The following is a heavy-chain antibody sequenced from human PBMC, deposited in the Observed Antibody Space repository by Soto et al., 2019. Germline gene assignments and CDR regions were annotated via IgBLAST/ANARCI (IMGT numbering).Heavy chain of an antibody. CDR1: GFTFSSYW. CDR3: AREGPYCTNGVCYLPFDY. D-gene: IGHD2-8*01. CDR2: INSDGSST. J-gene: IGHJ4*02. V-gene: IGHV3-74*01. Sequence: EVQLVESGGGLVQPGGSLRLSCAASGFTFSSYWMHWVRQAPGKGLVWVSRINSDGSSTSYADSVKGRFTISRDNAKNTLYLQLNSLRAEDTAVYYCAREGPYCTNGVCYLPFDYWGQGTLVTVSS.